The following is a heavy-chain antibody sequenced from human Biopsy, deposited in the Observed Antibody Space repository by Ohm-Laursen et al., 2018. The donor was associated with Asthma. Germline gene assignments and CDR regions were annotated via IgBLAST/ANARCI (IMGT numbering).Heavy chain of an antibody. CDR1: GGSMSSSSYY. D-gene: IGHD6-6*01. Sequence: SETLSLTCPVSGGSMSSSSYYWGWIRQPPGKGLEWMGSISYTGSAYHNPSLKSRVTISADTSKNHFSLKVTSVTAADTAVYYCARAVSSSSYWYFDLWGRGDLVTVSS. V-gene: IGHV4-39*02. CDR2: ISYTGSA. CDR3: ARAVSSSSYWYFDL. J-gene: IGHJ2*01.